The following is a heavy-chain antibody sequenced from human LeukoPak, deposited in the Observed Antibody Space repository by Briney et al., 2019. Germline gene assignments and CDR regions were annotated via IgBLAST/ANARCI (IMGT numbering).Heavy chain of an antibody. CDR2: INPDGRST. V-gene: IGHV3-74*01. CDR3: ANINIGDS. Sequence: GGSLRLTCAASGXTFSRYWMHWVRQAPGKGRVWVSHINPDGRSTTYADSVKGRFTISRDNAQNTLYLQMNSLRAEDTAVYYCANINIGDSWGQGTLVTVSS. CDR1: GXTFSRYW. J-gene: IGHJ4*02.